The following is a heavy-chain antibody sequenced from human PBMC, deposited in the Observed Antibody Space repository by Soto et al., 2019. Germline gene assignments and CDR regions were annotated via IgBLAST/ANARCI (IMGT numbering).Heavy chain of an antibody. V-gene: IGHV1-2*04. Sequence: ASVKVSCKASGYTFTSYAMHWVRQAPGQGLEWMGWINPNSGGTNYAQKFQGWVTMTRDTSISTAYMELSRLRSDDTAVYYCARDLFSNLNAFDIWGQGTMVTVSS. CDR1: GYTFTSYA. CDR3: ARDLFSNLNAFDI. CDR2: INPNSGGT. J-gene: IGHJ3*02.